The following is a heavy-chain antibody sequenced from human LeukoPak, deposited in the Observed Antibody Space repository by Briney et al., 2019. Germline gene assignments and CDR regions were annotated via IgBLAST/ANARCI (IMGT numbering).Heavy chain of an antibody. V-gene: IGHV3-7*03. D-gene: IGHD2-2*01. Sequence: GGSLRLSCAASGFTFRNYWMSWVRQAPGTGLEWVANIKQDGSDRNYVTSVRGRFTISRDNAESSLYLQMNSLRTEDTALYYCAKGYCSSTSCLFDYWGQGTLVTVSS. J-gene: IGHJ4*02. CDR2: IKQDGSDR. CDR3: AKGYCSSTSCLFDY. CDR1: GFTFRNYW.